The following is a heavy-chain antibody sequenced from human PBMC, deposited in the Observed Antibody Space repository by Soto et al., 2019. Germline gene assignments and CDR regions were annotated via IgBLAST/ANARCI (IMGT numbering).Heavy chain of an antibody. J-gene: IGHJ6*02. Sequence: SETLSLTCAVYGGSFSGYYWSWIRQPPGKGLEWIGEINHSGSTNYNPSLKSRVTISVDTSKNQFSLKLSSVTAADTAVYYCARMGARGWELLYYCYGMDVWGQGTTVTVSS. CDR1: GGSFSGYY. D-gene: IGHD1-26*01. V-gene: IGHV4-34*01. CDR3: ARMGARGWELLYYCYGMDV. CDR2: INHSGST.